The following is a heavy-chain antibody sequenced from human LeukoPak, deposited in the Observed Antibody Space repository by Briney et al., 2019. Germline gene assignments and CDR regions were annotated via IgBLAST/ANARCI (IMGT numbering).Heavy chain of an antibody. V-gene: IGHV3-30*18. CDR3: AKDHSGSRRGGAFDI. Sequence: GGSLRLSCAASGFTFSSYGMHWVRQAPGKGLEWVAVISYDGSNKYYADSVKGRFTISRDNSKNTLYLQMNSLRAEDTAVYYCAKDHSGSRRGGAFDIWGQRTMVTVSS. D-gene: IGHD1-26*01. CDR2: ISYDGSNK. CDR1: GFTFSSYG. J-gene: IGHJ3*02.